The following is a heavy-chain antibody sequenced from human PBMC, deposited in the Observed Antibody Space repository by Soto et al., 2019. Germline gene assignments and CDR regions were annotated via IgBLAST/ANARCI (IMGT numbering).Heavy chain of an antibody. CDR3: ARAEWFGEPSFTGHEYYYGMDV. V-gene: IGHV1-2*04. Sequence: ASVKVSCKASGYTFTGYYMHWVRQAPGQGLEWMGWINPNSGGTNYAQKFQGWVTMTRDTSISTAYMELSRLRSDDTAVYYCARAEWFGEPSFTGHEYYYGMDVWGQGTTVTVS. J-gene: IGHJ6*02. D-gene: IGHD3-10*01. CDR1: GYTFTGYY. CDR2: INPNSGGT.